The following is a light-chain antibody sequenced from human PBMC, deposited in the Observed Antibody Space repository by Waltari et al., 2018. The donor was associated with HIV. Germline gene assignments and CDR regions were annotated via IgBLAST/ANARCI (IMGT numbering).Light chain of an antibody. CDR2: AAS. V-gene: IGKV1-39*01. Sequence: DIHMTQSPPSLSASVGDRVTITCRASQSISVYLNWYQQKSGEAPRVLIYAASNLQSGVPSRLSGSGSGTDFTLTISSLQPEDFGTYYCQESFSALPFTFGPGTKVDIK. CDR1: QSISVY. J-gene: IGKJ3*01. CDR3: QESFSALPFT.